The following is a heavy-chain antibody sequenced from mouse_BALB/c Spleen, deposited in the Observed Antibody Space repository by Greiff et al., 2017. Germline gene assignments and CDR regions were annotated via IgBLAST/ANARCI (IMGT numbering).Heavy chain of an antibody. D-gene: IGHD2-10*01. V-gene: IGHV5-6-5*01. Sequence: DVHLVESGGGLVKPGGSLKLSCAASGFTFSSYAMSWVRQTPEKRLEWVASISSGGSTYYPDSVKGRFTISRDNARNILYLQMSSLRSEDTAMYYCAREGAYYGNFYAMDYWGQGTSVTVSS. CDR2: ISSGGST. CDR1: GFTFSSYA. CDR3: AREGAYYGNFYAMDY. J-gene: IGHJ4*01.